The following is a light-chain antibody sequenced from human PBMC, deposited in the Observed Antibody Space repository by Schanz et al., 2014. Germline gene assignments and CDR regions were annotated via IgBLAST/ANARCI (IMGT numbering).Light chain of an antibody. J-gene: IGKJ5*01. V-gene: IGKV3-15*01. Sequence: EIVMTQSPATLSVSPGERVTLSCRASQSVSSKLAWYQQKPGQAPRLLIYGASTRATGIPARFSGSGSGTEFTLTISSLQSEDFAVYYCQQYLNWPITFGQGTRLEIK. CDR3: QQYLNWPIT. CDR1: QSVSSK. CDR2: GAS.